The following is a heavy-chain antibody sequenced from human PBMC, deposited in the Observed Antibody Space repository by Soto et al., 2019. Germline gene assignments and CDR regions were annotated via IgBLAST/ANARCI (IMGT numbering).Heavy chain of an antibody. Sequence: QVQLVQSGPEVKKPGSSVKVSCKASGDTFSNYIINWVRQAPAQGLEWMGRFIPIFGITNYAQRFQGRVTISADKSTTTAYMELCSLRSEDTAVYYCATFLGYCCGGSCYTIRSQYWGQGTLVTVSS. D-gene: IGHD2-15*01. CDR2: FIPIFGIT. V-gene: IGHV1-69*02. J-gene: IGHJ1*01. CDR3: ATFLGYCCGGSCYTIRSQY. CDR1: GDTFSNYI.